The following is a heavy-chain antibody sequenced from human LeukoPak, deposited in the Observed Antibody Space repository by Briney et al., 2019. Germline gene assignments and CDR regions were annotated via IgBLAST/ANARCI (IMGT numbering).Heavy chain of an antibody. CDR3: ARDQREYQLLPPMDV. Sequence: PGGSLRLSCAASGFTFSSYEMNWVRQAPGKGLEWASYISSSGSTIYYADSVKGRFTISRDNAENSLYLQMNSLRAEDTAVYYCARDQREYQLLPPMDVWGQGTTVTVSS. D-gene: IGHD2-2*01. J-gene: IGHJ6*02. CDR2: ISSSGSTI. V-gene: IGHV3-48*03. CDR1: GFTFSSYE.